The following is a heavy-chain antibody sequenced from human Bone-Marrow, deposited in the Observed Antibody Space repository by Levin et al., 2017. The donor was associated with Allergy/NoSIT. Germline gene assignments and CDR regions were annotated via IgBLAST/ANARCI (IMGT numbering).Heavy chain of an antibody. CDR3: ARLLKRPGSKQLGRIVS. CDR1: GVSVSNYY. J-gene: IGHJ4*02. D-gene: IGHD1-1*01. CDR2: IYPTGSI. V-gene: IGHV4-59*02. Sequence: PSETLSLTCNVSGVSVSNYYWTWIRQPPGKGLEYIGYIYPTGSINYSPFLESRITLSSDTSKNQFSLKLASVTAADTATYYCARLLKRPGSKQLGRIVSWGQGTLVTVSS.